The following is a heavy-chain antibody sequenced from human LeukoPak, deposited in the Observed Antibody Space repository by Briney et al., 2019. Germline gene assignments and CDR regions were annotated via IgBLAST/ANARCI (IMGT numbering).Heavy chain of an antibody. CDR3: ASFGPDYYDSSGYSY. V-gene: IGHV4-59*01. D-gene: IGHD3-22*01. CDR2: IYYSGST. J-gene: IGHJ4*02. CDR1: GGSISSYY. Sequence: SETLSLTCTVSGGSISSYYWSWIRQPPGKGLEWIGYIYYSGSTNYNPSLKSRVTISVDTSKNQFSLKLSSVTAADTAVYYCASFGPDYYDSSGYSYWGQGTLVTVSS.